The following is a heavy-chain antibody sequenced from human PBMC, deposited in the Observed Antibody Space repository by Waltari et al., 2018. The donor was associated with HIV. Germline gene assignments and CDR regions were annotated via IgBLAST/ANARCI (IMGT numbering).Heavy chain of an antibody. Sequence: DVQVVESGGGLVKPGRSLRLSCTGSGFTFGDYGVSWFRQAPGKGLEWVGFIRLKANGGETQYGASAEGRFTISREDSKSVAYLQMNSLEIEDTAVYFCARGGVAVPGIHYWGQGTLVIVSS. CDR2: IRLKANGGET. V-gene: IGHV3-49*05. D-gene: IGHD6-19*01. J-gene: IGHJ4*02. CDR3: ARGGVAVPGIHY. CDR1: GFTFGDYG.